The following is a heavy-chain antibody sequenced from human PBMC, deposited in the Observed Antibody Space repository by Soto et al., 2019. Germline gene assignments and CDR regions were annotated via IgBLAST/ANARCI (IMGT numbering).Heavy chain of an antibody. CDR3: ARHFGNYGDWAFDF. V-gene: IGHV4-59*08. J-gene: IGHJ4*02. D-gene: IGHD4-17*01. Sequence: PSETLSLTCTVSGGSISSYYWSWIRQPPGKGLEWIGYIYYSGRTYYNPSLRSRVTISVDTSRDQFSLNLNSVTAADTAVYYCARHFGNYGDWAFDFWGQGTLATAPQ. CDR2: IYYSGRT. CDR1: GGSISSYY.